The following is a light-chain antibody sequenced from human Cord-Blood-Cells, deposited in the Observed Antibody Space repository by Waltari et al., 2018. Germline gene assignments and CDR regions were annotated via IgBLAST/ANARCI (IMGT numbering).Light chain of an antibody. Sequence: DIQMTQSPSSLSASVGDRVTITCRASQSISSYLNWYQQKPGKATKLLIYAASSLQSGVPSRFSGSGSGTDFILTISSLQPEDFATYYCQQSYSTPPFTFGQGTKLEIK. CDR2: AAS. J-gene: IGKJ2*01. CDR3: QQSYSTPPFT. CDR1: QSISSY. V-gene: IGKV1-39*01.